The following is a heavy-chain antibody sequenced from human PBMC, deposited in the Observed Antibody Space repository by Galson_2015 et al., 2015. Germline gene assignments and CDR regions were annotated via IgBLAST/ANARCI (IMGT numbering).Heavy chain of an antibody. V-gene: IGHV3-13*01. CDR1: GFIFNSYD. J-gene: IGHJ4*02. CDR3: ARGEEVVIRHGYNPLSDH. Sequence: SLRLSCAASGFIFNSYDMHWVRQGKGKGLEWVATIGTAGDTYYRGSVKGRFTVSRENGKSSLYLQMNSLRAGDTAVYYCARGEEVVIRHGYNPLSDHWGQGTLVTVSS. D-gene: IGHD2-21*01. CDR2: IGTAGDT.